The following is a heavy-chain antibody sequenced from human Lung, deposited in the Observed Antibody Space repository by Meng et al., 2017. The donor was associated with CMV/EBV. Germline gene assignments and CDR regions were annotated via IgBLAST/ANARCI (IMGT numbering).Heavy chain of an antibody. J-gene: IGHJ4*02. CDR3: ARDYDFWKNYLDY. CDR2: INPNSGGT. Sequence: KTSRYTFTENYIHWVRQAPGQGLEWMGWINPNSGGTNYAQKFRGRITMTRDTSSSTAYMELSSLRSDDTAVYFCARDYDFWKNYLDYWGQGTLVTVSS. D-gene: IGHD3-3*01. CDR1: RYTFTENY. V-gene: IGHV1-2*02.